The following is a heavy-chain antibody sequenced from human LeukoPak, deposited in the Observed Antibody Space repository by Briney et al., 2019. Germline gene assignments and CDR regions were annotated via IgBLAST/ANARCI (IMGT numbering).Heavy chain of an antibody. V-gene: IGHV3-30*03. CDR3: ARDRIPSYYYDSSGYPDY. CDR2: ISYDGSNK. J-gene: IGHJ4*02. D-gene: IGHD3-22*01. CDR1: GFTFSSYG. Sequence: GGSLRLSCAASGFTFSSYGMHWVRQAPGKGLEWVAVISYDGSNKYYADSVKGRFTISRDNAKNSLYLQMNSLRAEDTAVYYCARDRIPSYYYDSSGYPDYWGQGTLVTVSS.